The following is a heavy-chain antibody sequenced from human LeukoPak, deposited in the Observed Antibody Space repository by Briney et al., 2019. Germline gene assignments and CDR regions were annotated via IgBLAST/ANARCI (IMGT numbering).Heavy chain of an antibody. Sequence: PGGSLRLACAASGCTFSSHAMHWVRRAPGKGLEWVAVISYDGSSRYYADSVKGRFTVSRDNSKSTLYLQMNSLRAEDTAVYYCARNDYVKYYFDYWGQGTLVTVSS. D-gene: IGHD3-10*02. CDR1: GCTFSSHA. J-gene: IGHJ4*02. V-gene: IGHV3-30-3*01. CDR3: ARNDYVKYYFDY. CDR2: ISYDGSSR.